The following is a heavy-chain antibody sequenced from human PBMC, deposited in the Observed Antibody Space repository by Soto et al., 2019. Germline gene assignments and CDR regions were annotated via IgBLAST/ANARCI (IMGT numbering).Heavy chain of an antibody. J-gene: IGHJ4*02. Sequence: QVQLLESGGGVVQPGRSLRLSCAASGFTFSSYGLHWVRQAPGRGLEWVAFISYDGSNRYYAESVKGRVTISRDNSKNALYLQMNSLRAEDTAVYYCAPGVTHFDYWGQGILVTVSS. CDR1: GFTFSSYG. D-gene: IGHD5-18*01. CDR3: APGVTHFDY. CDR2: ISYDGSNR. V-gene: IGHV3-30*03.